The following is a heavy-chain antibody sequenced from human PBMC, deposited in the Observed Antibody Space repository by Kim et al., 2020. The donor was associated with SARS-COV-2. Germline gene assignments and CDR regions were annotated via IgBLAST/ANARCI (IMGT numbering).Heavy chain of an antibody. CDR1: GGSISSSSYY. V-gene: IGHV4-39*07. CDR3: ARDVQLVDY. J-gene: IGHJ4*02. CDR2: IYYSGST. Sequence: SETLSLTCTVSGGSISSSSYYWGWIRQPPGKGLEWIGSIYYSGSTYYNPSLKSRVTISVDTSKNQFSLKLSSVTAADTAVYYCARDVQLVDYWGQGTLVTVSS. D-gene: IGHD6-13*01.